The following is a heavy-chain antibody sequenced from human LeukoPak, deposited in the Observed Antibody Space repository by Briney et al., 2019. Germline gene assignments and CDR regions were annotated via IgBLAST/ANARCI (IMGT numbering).Heavy chain of an antibody. Sequence: SVKVSFKASGGTFSNYAISWVRQAPGQGLEWMGGIIPIFGTANYAQKFQGRVTITADESTSTASMELSNLRSEDTAVYYCARATLYDFWSGYYSYYFDYWGQGTLVTVSS. J-gene: IGHJ4*02. D-gene: IGHD3-3*01. CDR1: GGTFSNYA. CDR2: IIPIFGTA. CDR3: ARATLYDFWSGYYSYYFDY. V-gene: IGHV1-69*13.